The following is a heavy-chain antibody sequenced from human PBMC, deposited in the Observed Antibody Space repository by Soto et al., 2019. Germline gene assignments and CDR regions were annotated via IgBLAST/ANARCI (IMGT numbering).Heavy chain of an antibody. CDR3: TTDLWRIAVVVGSTGYFNP. D-gene: IGHD2-15*01. J-gene: IGHJ5*02. CDR1: GFTVSDAW. V-gene: IGHV3-15*01. CDR2: IKSKSDGGTT. Sequence: LRLSCAASGFTVSDAWMSWVRQAPGKGLDWXGRIKSKSDGGTTEYAAPVRGRFTISRDDSKNTLYLQMNSLKTEDTAVYSCTTDLWRIAVVVGSTGYFNPWGQGTPVTVSS.